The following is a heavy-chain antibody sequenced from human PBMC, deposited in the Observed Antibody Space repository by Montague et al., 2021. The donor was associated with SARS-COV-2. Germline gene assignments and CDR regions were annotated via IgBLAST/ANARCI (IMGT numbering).Heavy chain of an antibody. V-gene: IGHV4-59*08. D-gene: IGHD1-1*01. Sequence: SETLSLTCTVSGGSISSYYWSWIRQPPGKGLEWIGYISYSGSTNYNPSLKSRVTMSVDTSKNYFSLKLNSVTAADTAVYYCAKPLATGNCYYWGQGTLVTVSS. CDR3: AKPLATGNCYY. CDR1: GGSISSYY. J-gene: IGHJ4*02. CDR2: ISYSGST.